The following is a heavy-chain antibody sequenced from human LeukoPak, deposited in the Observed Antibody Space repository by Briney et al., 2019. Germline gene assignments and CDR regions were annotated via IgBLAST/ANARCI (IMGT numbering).Heavy chain of an antibody. CDR1: GFTFSSYS. CDR3: ARKGSGWPDY. J-gene: IGHJ4*02. D-gene: IGHD6-19*01. CDR2: ISSSGTTI. V-gene: IGHV3-48*04. Sequence: PGGSLRLSCAASGFTFSSYSMNWVRQAPGRGLEWVSYISSSGTTIYYADSVKGRFTVSRDNAKNSLYLQMNSLRAEDTAIYYCARKGSGWPDYWGQGTLVTVSS.